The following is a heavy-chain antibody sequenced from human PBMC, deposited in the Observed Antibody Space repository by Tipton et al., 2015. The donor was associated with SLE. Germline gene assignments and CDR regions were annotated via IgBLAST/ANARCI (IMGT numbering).Heavy chain of an antibody. J-gene: IGHJ3*01. CDR2: IYHSGIT. Sequence: GLVKPSETLSLTCAVSGYSISSGYYWGWIRQPPGKGLEWIGNIYHSGITYYNPSLKSRVTISIGTSKNQLSLELSSVTAADTAVYYCARGVAYYFDSGAFDVWGQGTMVTVSS. D-gene: IGHD3-22*01. CDR1: GYSISSGYY. V-gene: IGHV4-38-2*01. CDR3: ARGVAYYFDSGAFDV.